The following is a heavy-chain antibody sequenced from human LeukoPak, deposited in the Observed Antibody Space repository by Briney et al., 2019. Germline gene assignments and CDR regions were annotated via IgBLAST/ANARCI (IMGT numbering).Heavy chain of an antibody. CDR1: GFTFNNYA. V-gene: IGHV3-30*04. D-gene: IGHD6-13*01. Sequence: GGSLRLSCEASGFTFNNYAMHWVRQAPGEGLEWVAVISRDGTLQYYADSVKGRLTISRDNSQSTLYLHMNSLSTEDTALDYCARAVPAPGTPENAFDIWGQGTMVTVSS. J-gene: IGHJ3*02. CDR3: ARAVPAPGTPENAFDI. CDR2: ISRDGTLQ.